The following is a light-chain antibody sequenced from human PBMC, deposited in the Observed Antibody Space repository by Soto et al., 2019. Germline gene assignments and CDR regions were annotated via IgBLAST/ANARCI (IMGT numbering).Light chain of an antibody. V-gene: IGKV3-20*01. CDR1: QRIDSAY. Sequence: IVLTQSPGTLSLSPGERATLSGQTSQRIDSAYLAWYQQKLGQAPRLLIHATSIRATGIPDRFSGSGSGTEFTLTISRLEPEDFAVYYCQQYAFAPRTFGQGTKVDIK. CDR2: ATS. J-gene: IGKJ1*01. CDR3: QQYAFAPRT.